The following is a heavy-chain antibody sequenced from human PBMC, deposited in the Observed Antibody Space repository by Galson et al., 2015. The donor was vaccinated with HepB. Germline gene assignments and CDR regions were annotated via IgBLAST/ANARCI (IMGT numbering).Heavy chain of an antibody. CDR1: GFTFSYYA. V-gene: IGHV3-23*01. CDR3: AKVFPEKTDGWYRQALYYFDS. CDR2: ITPSGDNT. J-gene: IGHJ4*02. D-gene: IGHD6-19*01. Sequence: SLRLSCAASGFTFSYYAMSWVCQAPGKGLEWISAITPSGDNTYSADSMKGRFTISRDSSRNTLFLQMNNLRADDTAIYFCAKVFPEKTDGWYRQALYYFDSWGQGTRVTVSS.